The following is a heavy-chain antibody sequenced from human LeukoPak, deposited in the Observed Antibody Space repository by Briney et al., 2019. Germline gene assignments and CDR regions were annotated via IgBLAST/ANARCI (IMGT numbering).Heavy chain of an antibody. Sequence: SVKVSCKASGGTFSNYAISWVRQAPGQGLEWMGGIIPIFDTADYAQKFQGRLTITADESTSTAYMELSSLRAEDTAVYYCARDLVGSHTSYSSGAWGYWGQGTLVTVSS. D-gene: IGHD3-9*01. V-gene: IGHV1-69*13. CDR3: ARDLVGSHTSYSSGAWGY. CDR2: IIPIFDTA. J-gene: IGHJ4*02. CDR1: GGTFSNYA.